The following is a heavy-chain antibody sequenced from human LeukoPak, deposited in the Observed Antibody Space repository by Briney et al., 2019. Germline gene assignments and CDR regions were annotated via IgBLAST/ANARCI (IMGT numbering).Heavy chain of an antibody. V-gene: IGHV4-34*01. CDR3: ARGKGIRRYFDWLLLTP. J-gene: IGHJ5*02. D-gene: IGHD3-9*01. CDR2: INHSGST. CDR1: GGSFSGYY. Sequence: SETLSLTCAVYGGSFSGYYWSWIRQPPGKGLEWIGEINHSGSTNYNPSLKSRVTISVDTSKNQFSLKLSSVTAADTAVYYCARGKGIRRYFDWLLLTPWGLGTLVTVSS.